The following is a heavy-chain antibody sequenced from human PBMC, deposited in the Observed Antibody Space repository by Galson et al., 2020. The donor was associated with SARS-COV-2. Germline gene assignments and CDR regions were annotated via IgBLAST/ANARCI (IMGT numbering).Heavy chain of an antibody. Sequence: GESLMISCAASGFTFSSYAMSWVRQAPGKGLEWVSAINGGGGSTYYADSVKGRFTISRDNSKNTLYLQMNSLRAEDTAVYYCAKDLYSSSSVGIYWGQGTLVTVSS. CDR2: INGGGGST. D-gene: IGHD6-6*01. J-gene: IGHJ4*02. CDR1: GFTFSSYA. CDR3: AKDLYSSSSVGIY. V-gene: IGHV3-23*01.